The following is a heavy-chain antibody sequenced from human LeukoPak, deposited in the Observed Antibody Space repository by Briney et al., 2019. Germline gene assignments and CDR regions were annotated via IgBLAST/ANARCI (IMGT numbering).Heavy chain of an antibody. Sequence: GRSLRLSCAASGFTVSSNYMSWVRQAPGKGLEWVSVIYSGGSTYYADSVKGRFTISRDNSKNTLYLQMNSLRAEDTAVYYCARAFVSGWYNDAFDIWGQGTMVTVSS. D-gene: IGHD6-19*01. V-gene: IGHV3-66*01. CDR2: IYSGGST. J-gene: IGHJ3*02. CDR3: ARAFVSGWYNDAFDI. CDR1: GFTVSSNY.